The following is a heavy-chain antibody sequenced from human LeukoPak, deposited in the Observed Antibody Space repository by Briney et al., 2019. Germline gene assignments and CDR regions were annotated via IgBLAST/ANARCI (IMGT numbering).Heavy chain of an antibody. CDR3: ASDQSIAARPFDY. Sequence: SETLSLTCTVSGGSISSSSYYWDWIRQPPGKGLEWIGSIYYSGSTYYNPSLKSRVTISVDTSKNQFSLKLSSVTAADTAVYYCASDQSIAARPFDYWGQGTLVTVSS. J-gene: IGHJ4*02. CDR1: GGSISSSSYY. D-gene: IGHD6-6*01. CDR2: IYYSGST. V-gene: IGHV4-39*07.